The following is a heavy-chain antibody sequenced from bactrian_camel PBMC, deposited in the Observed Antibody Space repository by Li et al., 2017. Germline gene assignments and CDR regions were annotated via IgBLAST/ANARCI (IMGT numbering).Heavy chain of an antibody. CDR1: GRIYSNYV. CDR2: IDSNERT. V-gene: IGHV3S53*01. J-gene: IGHJ4*01. Sequence: HVQLVESGGGSVQAGGSLRLSCAASGRIYSNYVMGWFRQGPGKERRPVATIDSNERTVHTDSVKGRFTISRDNAKNTVYLQMDSLKPEDTAMYYCAADRMACLRPSVQLAAYNFWGQGTQVTVS. CDR3: AADRMACLRPSVQLAAYNF.